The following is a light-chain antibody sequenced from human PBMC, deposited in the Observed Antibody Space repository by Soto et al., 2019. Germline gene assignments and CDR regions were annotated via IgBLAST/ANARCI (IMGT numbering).Light chain of an antibody. CDR3: QQLNNYSRT. Sequence: IQLTQSPSSLSATVGDRVTITCRASQGISNNLVWYQQKPGKAPNLLIYGASTLQSGVPSRFSGSGSGTVFTLTIDSLQPEDVATYYCQQLNNYSRTFGPGTKVDIK. CDR2: GAS. J-gene: IGKJ3*01. CDR1: QGISNN. V-gene: IGKV1-9*01.